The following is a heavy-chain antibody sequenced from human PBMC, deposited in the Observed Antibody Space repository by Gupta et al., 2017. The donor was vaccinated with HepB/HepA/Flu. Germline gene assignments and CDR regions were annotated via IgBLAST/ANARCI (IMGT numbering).Heavy chain of an antibody. J-gene: IGHJ4*01. CDR1: GYSFISYD. V-gene: IGHV1-8*01. CDR3: ARGRGYDATGYVYCFDC. Sequence: QVQLVQSGTEVKKPGASVRVSCKGSGYSFISYDINWVRQATGQGPEWVGRMNPNSGNTGLAPKFQGRVTMTRDTSISTAYMELTSPRSEDTAVYDGARGRGYDATGYVYCFDCWGNGTPVTVSS. D-gene: IGHD3-22*01. CDR2: MNPNSGNT.